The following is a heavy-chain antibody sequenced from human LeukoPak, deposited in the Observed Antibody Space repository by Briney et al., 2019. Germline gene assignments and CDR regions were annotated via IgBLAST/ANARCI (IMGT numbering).Heavy chain of an antibody. V-gene: IGHV3-11*04. D-gene: IGHD1-26*01. CDR2: ITASGTAM. CDR3: ASSGSYRFDY. CDR1: GFSVSNNY. J-gene: IGHJ4*02. Sequence: GGSLRLSCAVSGFSVSNNYMGWVRQAPGKGLGWVSHITASGTAMSYADSVKGRFTISRDNAKNSLYLQMNSLRDEDTAVYYCASSGSYRFDYWGQGTLVTVSS.